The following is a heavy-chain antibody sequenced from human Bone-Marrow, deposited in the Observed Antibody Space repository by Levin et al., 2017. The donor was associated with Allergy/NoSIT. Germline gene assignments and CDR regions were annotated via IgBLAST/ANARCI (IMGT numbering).Heavy chain of an antibody. D-gene: IGHD1-20*01. V-gene: IGHV1-18*01. Sequence: GESLKISCKASNYTFFDYGISWVRQAPGQGFEWLGWISGYNGNTHYSEKFQGRISITADTSTSTAYIALRSLGSDDTAVDYCARTIVTGTKLRNYNYYGRDVWGQGTTVSVSS. CDR2: ISGYNGNT. CDR1: NYTFFDYG. J-gene: IGHJ6*02. CDR3: ARTIVTGTKLRNYNYYGRDV.